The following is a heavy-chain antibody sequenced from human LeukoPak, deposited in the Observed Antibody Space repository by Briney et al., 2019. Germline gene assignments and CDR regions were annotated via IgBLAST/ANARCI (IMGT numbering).Heavy chain of an antibody. Sequence: PSETLSLTCTVSGGSISSYYWSWIRQPPGKGLEWIGYIYYSGSTNYNPSLKSRVTISVDTSKNQFSLKLSSVTAADTAVYYCAGESSGWPLDYWGQGTLVTVSS. CDR1: GGSISSYY. CDR2: IYYSGST. J-gene: IGHJ4*02. D-gene: IGHD6-19*01. CDR3: AGESSGWPLDY. V-gene: IGHV4-59*01.